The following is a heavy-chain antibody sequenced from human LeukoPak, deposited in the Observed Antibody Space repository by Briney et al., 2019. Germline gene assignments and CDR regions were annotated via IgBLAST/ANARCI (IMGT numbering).Heavy chain of an antibody. CDR3: AGCAGNSCYFDY. J-gene: IGHJ4*02. CDR1: GFSFISYW. D-gene: IGHD1-1*01. Sequence: GGSLRRSCAASGFSFISYWMSWVRQAPGKGLEWVANIKQDGSAKNHVDSVKGRFTISRDNAKNSLYLQLNSLRAEDTAVYYCAGCAGNSCYFDYWGQGTLVIVSS. CDR2: IKQDGSAK. V-gene: IGHV3-7*01.